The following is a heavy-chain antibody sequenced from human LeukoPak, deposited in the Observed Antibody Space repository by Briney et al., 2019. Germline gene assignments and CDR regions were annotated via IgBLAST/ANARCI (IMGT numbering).Heavy chain of an antibody. CDR1: GFTFSSYS. CDR2: ISSSSYI. J-gene: IGHJ4*02. Sequence: PGGSLRLSCAASGFTFSSYSMNWVRQAPGKGLEWVSSISSSSYIYYADSVKGRFTISRDNAKNSLYLQMNSLRAEDTAVYYCANSGWYYHVDYWGQGTLVTVSS. D-gene: IGHD6-19*01. CDR3: ANSGWYYHVDY. V-gene: IGHV3-21*01.